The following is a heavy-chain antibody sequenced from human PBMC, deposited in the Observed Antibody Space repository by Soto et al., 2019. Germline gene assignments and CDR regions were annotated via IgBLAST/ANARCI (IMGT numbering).Heavy chain of an antibody. Sequence: QLQLQESGPGLVKPSQTLSLTCTVSGGSISSGPYYLNLIRQPPGAGLEWIGYVYYTGSTYYNPSLRSRVTISVDKSKNQFFLKVNSVTAADTAVYYCSSGFGSSPLFDDWGQGTLVTVSS. CDR3: SSGFGSSPLFDD. J-gene: IGHJ4*02. CDR2: VYYTGST. CDR1: GGSISSGPYY. D-gene: IGHD6-13*01. V-gene: IGHV4-31*03.